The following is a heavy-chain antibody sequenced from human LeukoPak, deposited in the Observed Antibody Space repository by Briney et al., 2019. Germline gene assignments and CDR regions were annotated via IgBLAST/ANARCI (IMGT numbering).Heavy chain of an antibody. Sequence: PGGSLRLSCAASGFTFSSYEMNWVRQAPGKGLEWVSYISSSGSTIYYADSVKGRFTISRDNAKNSLYLQMNSLRAEDTAVYYCARESVSWDVVRGLGWGQGTLVTVSS. D-gene: IGHD3-10*01. CDR2: ISSSGSTI. CDR1: GFTFSSYE. J-gene: IGHJ4*02. CDR3: ARESVSWDVVRGLG. V-gene: IGHV3-48*03.